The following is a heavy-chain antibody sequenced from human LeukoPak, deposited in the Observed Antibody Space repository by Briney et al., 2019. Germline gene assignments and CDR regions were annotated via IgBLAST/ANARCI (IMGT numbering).Heavy chain of an antibody. J-gene: IGHJ4*02. Sequence: AGGSLRLSCAASGFTVISNYMSWVRQAPGKGLEWVSVIYSGGSTYYADSVKGRFTISRDNSKNTLYLQMNSLRAEDTAVYYCAREATRGEGDYWGQGALVTVSS. CDR2: IYSGGST. CDR1: GFTVISNY. V-gene: IGHV3-53*01. D-gene: IGHD5-24*01. CDR3: AREATRGEGDY.